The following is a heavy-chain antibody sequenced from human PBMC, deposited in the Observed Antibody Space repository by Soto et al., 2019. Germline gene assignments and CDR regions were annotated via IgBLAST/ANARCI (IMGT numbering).Heavy chain of an antibody. J-gene: IGHJ6*02. CDR3: ARDDIPGIAVSTYGMDV. CDR2: IWYDGTNE. Sequence: LRLSCAASGFIFSNFGMHWVRQAPGKGLEWVAVIWYDGTNEYYADSVKGRFTISKDNSKNTLYLQMNSLRAEDTAVYYCARDDIPGIAVSTYGMDVWGQGTTVTVSS. D-gene: IGHD6-19*01. V-gene: IGHV3-33*01. CDR1: GFIFSNFG.